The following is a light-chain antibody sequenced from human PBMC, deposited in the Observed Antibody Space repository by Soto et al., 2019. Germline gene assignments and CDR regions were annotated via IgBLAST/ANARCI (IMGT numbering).Light chain of an antibody. CDR3: QQYKSYSGYT. Sequence: DIQMTQSPSTLSASVGDRVTITCRASQSISSWLAWYQQKPGKAPKLLIYKASSLESGVPSRFSGRGSETEFTLTISSLQPDDFATYYCQQYKSYSGYTFGQGTKLEIK. CDR1: QSISSW. V-gene: IGKV1-5*03. J-gene: IGKJ2*01. CDR2: KAS.